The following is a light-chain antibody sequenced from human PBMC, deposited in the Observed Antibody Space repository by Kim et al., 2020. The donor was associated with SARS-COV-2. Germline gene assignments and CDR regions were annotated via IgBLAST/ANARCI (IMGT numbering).Light chain of an antibody. Sequence: QSVLTQPPSASWTPGQRVTISCSGTNSYIGDNSVYWYQHFPGTDPKLIIYTTDRRPSGVPDRFSGSKSAASASLAISGLRSEDEADYYCATWDDSLDGWVFGGGTQLTVL. CDR3: ATWDDSLDGWV. CDR1: NSYIGDNS. CDR2: TTD. V-gene: IGLV1-47*01. J-gene: IGLJ3*02.